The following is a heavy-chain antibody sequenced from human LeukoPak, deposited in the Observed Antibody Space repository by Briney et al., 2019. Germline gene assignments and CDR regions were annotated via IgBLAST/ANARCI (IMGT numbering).Heavy chain of an antibody. CDR1: GYTFTSYG. D-gene: IGHD3-22*01. Sequence: ASVKVSCKASGYTFTSYGISWVRQAPGQGLEWMGWICAYNGNTNYAQKLQGRVTMTTDTSTSTAYMELRSLRSDDTAVYYCAREETNYYDSSGYFYYFDYWGQGTLVTVSS. CDR3: AREETNYYDSSGYFYYFDY. CDR2: ICAYNGNT. V-gene: IGHV1-18*01. J-gene: IGHJ4*02.